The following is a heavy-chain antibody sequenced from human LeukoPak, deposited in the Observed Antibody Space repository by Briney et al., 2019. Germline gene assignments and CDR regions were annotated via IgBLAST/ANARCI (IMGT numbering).Heavy chain of an antibody. D-gene: IGHD3-10*01. CDR1: GGSFSVYY. CDR3: ARSSIWFGELNFDY. V-gene: IGHV4-34*01. J-gene: IGHJ4*02. Sequence: SETLSLTCAVYGGSFSVYYWRGIRQPPGKGLECIGEINHSGSTNYNPSLKSRVTISVDTYKNQCSLKLSSVTAADTAVYYCARSSIWFGELNFDYWGQGTLVTVSS. CDR2: INHSGST.